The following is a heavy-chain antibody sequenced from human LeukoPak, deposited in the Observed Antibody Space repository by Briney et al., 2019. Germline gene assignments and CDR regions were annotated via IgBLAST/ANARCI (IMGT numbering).Heavy chain of an antibody. D-gene: IGHD5-12*01. V-gene: IGHV3-23*01. CDR3: VKDQFSGNGIYDPFDI. CDR1: GFPFSSYG. Sequence: GGGLGLSFGASGFPFSSYGMRWGRPAPGEGGGGGSSTSTGGGDTYYADSVKGRFTISRDNSKNTLYLQMNSLRAEDTAVYYCVKDQFSGNGIYDPFDIWGQGTMVTV. J-gene: IGHJ3*02. CDR2: TSTGGGDT.